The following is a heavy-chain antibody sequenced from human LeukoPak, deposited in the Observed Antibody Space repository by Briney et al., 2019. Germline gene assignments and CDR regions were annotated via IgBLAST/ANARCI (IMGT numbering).Heavy chain of an antibody. CDR2: IIPIFGTA. V-gene: IGHV1-69*13. J-gene: IGHJ4*02. CDR3: ARAHWDCSRTSCYKRHYLPLDF. Sequence: SVKVSCKASGGTFSSYAISWVRQAPGQGLEWMGGIIPIFGTANYAQKFQGRVTITADESTSTAYMELSSLRSEDTAVYYCARAHWDCSRTSCYKRHYLPLDFWGQGTLVTVSS. D-gene: IGHD2-2*02. CDR1: GGTFSSYA.